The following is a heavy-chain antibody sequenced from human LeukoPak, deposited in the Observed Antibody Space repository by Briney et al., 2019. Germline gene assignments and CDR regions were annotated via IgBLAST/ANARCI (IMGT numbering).Heavy chain of an antibody. J-gene: IGHJ4*02. CDR3: ARGVTRFDL. D-gene: IGHD3-10*02. CDR2: IYYSGST. V-gene: IGHV4-61*05. CDR1: GGSISSSSYY. Sequence: SETLSLTCTVSGGSISSSSYYWGWIRQPPGKGLEWIGYIYYSGSTNCNPSLKSRVTVSVDTSKNQFFLKLNSVTAADTAVYYCARGVTRFDLWGQGTLVTVSS.